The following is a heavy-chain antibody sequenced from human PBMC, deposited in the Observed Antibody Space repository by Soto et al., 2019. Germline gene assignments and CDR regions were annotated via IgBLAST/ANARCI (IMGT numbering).Heavy chain of an antibody. CDR3: ARDGGTGLDY. CDR1: GYIFTTFG. D-gene: IGHD1-1*01. Sequence: QVQLVQSGAEVRKPGASVKVSCKASGYIFTTFGIGWVRQAPGQGLEWMGWISAYNGNRNFAQNVRDRVTMTTDTSTNTAHMELRSLRSDDTAVYHCARDGGTGLDYWGQGTLVNVSS. CDR2: ISAYNGNR. V-gene: IGHV1-18*01. J-gene: IGHJ4*02.